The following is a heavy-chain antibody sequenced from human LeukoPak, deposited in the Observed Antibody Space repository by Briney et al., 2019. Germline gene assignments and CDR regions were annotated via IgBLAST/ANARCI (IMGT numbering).Heavy chain of an antibody. J-gene: IGHJ5*02. V-gene: IGHV4-59*12. Sequence: PSETLSLTCTVSGGSISSYYWSWIRQPPGKGLEWIGYIYYSGSTNYNPSLKSRVTMSVDTSKNQFSLKLSSVTAADTAVYYCARGGPYSSSWYQSNWFDPWGQGTLVTVSS. D-gene: IGHD6-13*01. CDR1: GGSISSYY. CDR3: ARGGPYSSSWYQSNWFDP. CDR2: IYYSGST.